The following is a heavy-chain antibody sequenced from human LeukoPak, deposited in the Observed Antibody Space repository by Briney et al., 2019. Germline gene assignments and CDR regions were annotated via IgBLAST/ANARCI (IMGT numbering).Heavy chain of an antibody. CDR1: GYTFTDYY. V-gene: IGHV1-69-2*01. CDR3: ATMGGHGGFDY. Sequence: GASVKVSCKASGYTFTDYYMHWVQQAPGKGLEWMGRVDPEDGETIYAEKFQGRVTMTEDTSTDTAYMELSSLRSEDTAVYYCATMGGHGGFDYWGQGTLVTVSS. D-gene: IGHD3-16*01. CDR2: VDPEDGET. J-gene: IGHJ4*02.